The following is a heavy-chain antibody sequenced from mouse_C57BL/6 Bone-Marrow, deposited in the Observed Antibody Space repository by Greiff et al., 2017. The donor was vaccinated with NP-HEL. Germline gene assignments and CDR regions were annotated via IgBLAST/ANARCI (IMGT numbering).Heavy chain of an antibody. CDR2: IYPGNSDT. Sequence: VQLQQSGTVLARPGASVKMSCKTSGYTFTSYWMHWVKQRPGQGLEWIGAIYPGNSDTSYNQKFKGKAKLTAVTSASTAYMELSSLTNKDSAVYYCTRRTYGYDVTWFAYWGQGTLVTVSA. CDR3: TRRTYGYDVTWFAY. V-gene: IGHV1-5*01. D-gene: IGHD2-2*01. CDR1: GYTFTSYW. J-gene: IGHJ3*01.